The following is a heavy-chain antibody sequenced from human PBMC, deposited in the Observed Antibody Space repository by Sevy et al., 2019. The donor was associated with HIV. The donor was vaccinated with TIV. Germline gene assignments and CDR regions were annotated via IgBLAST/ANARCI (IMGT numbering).Heavy chain of an antibody. V-gene: IGHV3-30*03. J-gene: IGHJ4*02. Sequence: GGSLRLSCAASGFSFSTYGLHWVRQAPGKGLEWVALISFDGSNKYYADSVKGRFAISRDNSNNTLYLEMNSLRREDTAVYYCASVRGYSTIILGRFAHWGQGTLVTVSS. D-gene: IGHD5-12*01. CDR3: ASVRGYSTIILGRFAH. CDR1: GFSFSTYG. CDR2: ISFDGSNK.